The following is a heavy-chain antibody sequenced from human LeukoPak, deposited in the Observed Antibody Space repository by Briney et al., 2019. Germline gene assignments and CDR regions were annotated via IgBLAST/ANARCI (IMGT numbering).Heavy chain of an antibody. J-gene: IGHJ6*02. CDR3: TRDLDGDYYLYYYYGMDV. V-gene: IGHV3-49*03. CDR1: GFTFGDYA. D-gene: IGHD4-17*01. Sequence: GGSLRLSCTASGFTFGDYAMSWFRQAPGKGLEWVGFIRSKAYGGTTEYAASVKGRFTISRDDSKSIAYLQMNSLKTEDTAVYYCTRDLDGDYYLYYYYGMDVWGQGTTVTVSS. CDR2: IRSKAYGGTT.